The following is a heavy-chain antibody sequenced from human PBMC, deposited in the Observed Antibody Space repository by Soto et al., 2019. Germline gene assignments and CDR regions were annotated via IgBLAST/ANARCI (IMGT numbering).Heavy chain of an antibody. CDR3: ARPFYSSRWYLRLF. V-gene: IGHV3-48*02. Sequence: GGSLRLSCAASGFTFSSYSVNWVRQAPGKGLEWVSCISSSSGTIYYADSVKGRFTISRDNAKNSLFLQMNSLRDEDTAVYYCARPFYSSRWYLRLFWGQGTMVTVSS. CDR2: ISSSSGTI. CDR1: GFTFSSYS. J-gene: IGHJ3*01. D-gene: IGHD6-19*01.